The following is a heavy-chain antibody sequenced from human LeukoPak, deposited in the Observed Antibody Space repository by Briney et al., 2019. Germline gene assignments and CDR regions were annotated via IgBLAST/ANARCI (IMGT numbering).Heavy chain of an antibody. CDR1: GFTFGDTW. Sequence: GGSLRLSCAASGFTFGDTWMNWVRQVPGQGLEWVANIKQDGSEKFYVASVKGRFTISRDNGKSSLHLQMNSLRAEDTALYYCATSYDMGWLIGYWGQGTLVTASS. V-gene: IGHV3-7*03. J-gene: IGHJ4*02. D-gene: IGHD3/OR15-3a*01. CDR3: ATSYDMGWLIGY. CDR2: IKQDGSEK.